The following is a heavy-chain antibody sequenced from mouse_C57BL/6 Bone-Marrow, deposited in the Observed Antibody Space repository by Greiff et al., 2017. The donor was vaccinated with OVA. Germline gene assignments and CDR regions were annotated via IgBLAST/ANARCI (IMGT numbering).Heavy chain of an antibody. J-gene: IGHJ4*01. CDR1: GYTFTSYW. V-gene: IGHV1-53*01. Sequence: VQLQQPGTELVKPGASVKLSCKASGYTFTSYWMHWVKQRPGQGLEWIGNINPSNGGTNYNEKFKSKATLTVDKSSSTAYMQLSSLTSEDSAVYYCARGFRDYAYAMDYWGQGTSVTVSS. CDR3: ARGFRDYAYAMDY. D-gene: IGHD2-4*01. CDR2: INPSNGGT.